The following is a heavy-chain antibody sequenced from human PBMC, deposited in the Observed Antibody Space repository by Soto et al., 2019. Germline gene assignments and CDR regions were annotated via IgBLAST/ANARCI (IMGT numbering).Heavy chain of an antibody. CDR2: IFHSGST. V-gene: IGHV4-31*03. J-gene: IGHJ5*02. Sequence: SETLSLTCSVSRAFINSGGFYYSWIRQPPGKGLEWLGYIFHSGSTLYNPSLRGRLTLSADTSRNQLSLHLTSVTAADTAVYYCVRGGIAGHWFDPWGQGILVTVAS. D-gene: IGHD2-15*01. CDR1: RAFINSGGFY. CDR3: VRGGIAGHWFDP.